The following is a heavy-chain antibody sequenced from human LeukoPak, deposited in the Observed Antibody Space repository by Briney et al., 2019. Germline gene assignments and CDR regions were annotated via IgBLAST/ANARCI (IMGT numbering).Heavy chain of an antibody. V-gene: IGHV1-18*01. CDR2: ISAYNGNT. D-gene: IGHD4-17*01. J-gene: IGHJ4*02. Sequence: ASVNVSCKASGYTFTSYGISWVRQAPGQGLEWMGWISAYNGNTHYAQKLQGRVTMTTDTSTSTAYMELRSLTSDDTAVYYCARDWTTVTRTFDYWGQGTLVTVSS. CDR3: ARDWTTVTRTFDY. CDR1: GYTFTSYG.